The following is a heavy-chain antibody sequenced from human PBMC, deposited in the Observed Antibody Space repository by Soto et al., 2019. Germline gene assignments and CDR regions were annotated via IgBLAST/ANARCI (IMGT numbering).Heavy chain of an antibody. CDR2: INSDGTST. Sequence: EVQVVESGGGLVQPGGSLRLSCAASGFTFSNYWIHWVRPAPGKGLVWVSRINSDGTSTSYADSVKGRFTISKDNAKNTLYLQMNSLRVEDTAVYYCARAVRSGSYPYYYYGMDVWGQGTTVTVSS. J-gene: IGHJ6*02. CDR3: ARAVRSGSYPYYYYGMDV. CDR1: GFTFSNYW. D-gene: IGHD3-10*01. V-gene: IGHV3-74*01.